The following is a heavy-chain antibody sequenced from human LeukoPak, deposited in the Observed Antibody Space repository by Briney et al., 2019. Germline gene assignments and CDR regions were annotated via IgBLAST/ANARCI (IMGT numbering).Heavy chain of an antibody. CDR3: ARDNCSGGSCYSDY. CDR2: SYYSGSV. V-gene: IGHV4-31*03. D-gene: IGHD2-15*01. Sequence: SETLSLTCTVSGGSISSGDYYWSWIRQHPEKGLEWIGYSYYSGSVYYNPSLKSRVTISVDTSKNQFSLTLSSVTAADTAVYYCARDNCSGGSCYSDYWGQGTLVTVSS. J-gene: IGHJ4*02. CDR1: GGSISSGDYY.